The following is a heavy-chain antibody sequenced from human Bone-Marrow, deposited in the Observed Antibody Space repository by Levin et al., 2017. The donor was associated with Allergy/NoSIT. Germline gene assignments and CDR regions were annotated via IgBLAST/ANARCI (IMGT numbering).Heavy chain of an antibody. CDR3: ARDNYGDYGAYWYFDL. J-gene: IGHJ2*01. D-gene: IGHD4-17*01. CDR2: ISSSSSYI. CDR1: GFTFSSYN. V-gene: IGHV3-21*01. Sequence: PGGSLRLSCAASGFTFSSYNMNWVRQAPGKGLEWVSSISSSSSYIYYADSVKGRFIVSRDNAKKTLYLQVNTLRVEDTAVYYCARDNYGDYGAYWYFDLWGRGTLVTVSS.